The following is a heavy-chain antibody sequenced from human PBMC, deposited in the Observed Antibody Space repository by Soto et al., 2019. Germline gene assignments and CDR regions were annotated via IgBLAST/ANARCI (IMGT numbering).Heavy chain of an antibody. CDR2: ISGSGGST. CDR1: GFTFSSYA. J-gene: IGHJ6*02. D-gene: IGHD2-15*01. Sequence: EVQLLESGGGLVQPGGSLRLSCAASGFTFSSYAMSWVRQAPGKGLEWVSAISGSGGSTYYADSVKGRFTISRDNSKNTLYLQMNSLRAEDTAVYYCAWEDCSGGSCYGDMDVWGQGTTVTVSS. V-gene: IGHV3-23*01. CDR3: AWEDCSGGSCYGDMDV.